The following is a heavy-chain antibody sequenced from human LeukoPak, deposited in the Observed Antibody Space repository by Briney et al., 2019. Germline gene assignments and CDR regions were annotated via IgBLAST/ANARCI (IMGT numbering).Heavy chain of an antibody. V-gene: IGHV3-23*01. D-gene: IGHD1-26*01. Sequence: GGSLRLSCAASGLTFSSYAMSWVRQAPGKGLEWVSSISSSGGGTYYADSVKGRFTISGDNSKNSLFLQMNNLRAEDTAVYYCSKRGAYYFDYWGQGTLVTVSS. CDR1: GLTFSSYA. CDR2: ISSSGGGT. CDR3: SKRGAYYFDY. J-gene: IGHJ4*02.